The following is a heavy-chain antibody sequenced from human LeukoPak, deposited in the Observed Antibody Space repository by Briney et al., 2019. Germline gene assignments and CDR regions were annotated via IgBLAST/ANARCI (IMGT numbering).Heavy chain of an antibody. CDR2: ISGSGGNT. CDR3: AKGSHGYSSSCADY. CDR1: GFTFSSYA. D-gene: IGHD6-6*01. J-gene: IGHJ4*02. V-gene: IGHV3-23*01. Sequence: QPGESLRLSCAASGFTFSSYAMSWVRQAPGKGLEWVSVISGSGGNTYYADSVKGRFTLSRDNSKNTLYRQMNSLRVDDTAVYSCAKGSHGYSSSCADYWGQGTLVTVSS.